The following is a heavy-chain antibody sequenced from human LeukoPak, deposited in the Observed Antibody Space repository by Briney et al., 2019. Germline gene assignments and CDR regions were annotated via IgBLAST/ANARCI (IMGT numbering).Heavy chain of an antibody. J-gene: IGHJ6*03. CDR3: ARGGEYQLPGEYYYMDV. V-gene: IGHV1-69*05. CDR2: VIPIFGTA. Sequence: SVKVSCKASGGTLSSSAIGWARQAPGQGQEWRGGVIPIFGTANYAQKFQGRVTLTTDESTSTAYMELSSLRSEDTAVYYRARGGEYQLPGEYYYMDVWGKGTTVTV. D-gene: IGHD2-2*01. CDR1: GGTLSSSA.